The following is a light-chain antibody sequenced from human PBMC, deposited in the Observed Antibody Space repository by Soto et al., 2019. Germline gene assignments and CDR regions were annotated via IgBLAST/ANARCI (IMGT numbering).Light chain of an antibody. CDR3: QQYNNWLIT. CDR2: GAS. CDR1: QSVSGN. V-gene: IGKV3-15*01. J-gene: IGKJ5*01. Sequence: EIGMTQSPATLSVSPGERATLSCRASQSVSGNLAWYQQKPGQAPSLLIYGASTRATGLPARFSGSGSGTEFTLTLSSLQSEDFAVYYCQQYNNWLITFGQGTRLEIK.